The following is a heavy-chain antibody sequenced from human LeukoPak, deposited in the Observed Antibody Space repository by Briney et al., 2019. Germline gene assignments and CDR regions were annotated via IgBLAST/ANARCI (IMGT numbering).Heavy chain of an antibody. CDR3: AKGSGYEHSYYYYYMDV. CDR2: IYAGGST. V-gene: IGHV3-66*01. CDR1: GFTVNTNY. D-gene: IGHD5-12*01. J-gene: IGHJ6*03. Sequence: PGGSLRLSCAASGFTVNTNYMSWVRQAPGKGLEWVSVIYAGGSTYYADSVKGRFTISRNNVKNTVYLQMNTLRAEDTAMYYCAKGSGYEHSYYYYYMDVWGKGTTVTISS.